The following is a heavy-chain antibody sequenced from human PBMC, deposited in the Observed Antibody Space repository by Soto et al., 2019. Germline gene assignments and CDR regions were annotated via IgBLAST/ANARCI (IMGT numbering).Heavy chain of an antibody. CDR3: VGGYGWLPDY. D-gene: IGHD6-19*01. CDR1: EYTFSSLW. V-gene: IGHV3-7*05. Sequence: DVQLVESGGGLVQPGGSLRLSCEASEYTFSSLWMNWVRQDPGKGLEWVAIIEQNGGERNYLDSVKGRFTISRDNAKKSVYLQMNSLRAEDTALYYCVGGYGWLPDYWGQGTLVIVSS. CDR2: IEQNGGER. J-gene: IGHJ4*02.